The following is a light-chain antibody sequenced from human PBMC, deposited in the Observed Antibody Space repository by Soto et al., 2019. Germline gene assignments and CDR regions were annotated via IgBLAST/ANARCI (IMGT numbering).Light chain of an antibody. Sequence: ALTQPASVSGSPGQSITISCTGASSDVGGYNYVSWYQQHPGKAPKLMIYEVRNRPSGVSHRFSGSKSANTASLTISGLQAEDEADYYCSSYTSSSPYVFGTGTKVTVL. CDR3: SSYTSSSPYV. CDR1: SSDVGGYNY. J-gene: IGLJ1*01. CDR2: EVR. V-gene: IGLV2-14*01.